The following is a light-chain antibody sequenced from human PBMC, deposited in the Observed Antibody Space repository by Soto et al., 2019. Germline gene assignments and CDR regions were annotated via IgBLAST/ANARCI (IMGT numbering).Light chain of an antibody. CDR1: QSVSSY. CDR2: DAS. Sequence: EIVLTQSPATLSWSPVEGATLCFRASQSVSSYLAWYQQKPGQAPKLLVYDASNGATGIPARFSGSGSGTDFTLTSSSLEPEDFAVYYCQQRSNWPPKTFGQGTKVDIK. J-gene: IGKJ1*01. CDR3: QQRSNWPPKT. V-gene: IGKV3-11*01.